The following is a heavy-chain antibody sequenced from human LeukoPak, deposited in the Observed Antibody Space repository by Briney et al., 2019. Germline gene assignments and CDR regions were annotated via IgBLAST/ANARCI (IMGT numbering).Heavy chain of an antibody. CDR3: SSRGAEVSEGINSFSPFDY. Sequence: SETLSLTCPVSGGSISSSRYYWGWIRQPPGKALEWIGSIYYSGSTYYNPSLKSRVTISVDTSKNQFSLKLSSVTAADTAVYYCSSRGAEVSEGINSFSPFDYWGQGTLVTVSS. V-gene: IGHV4-39*01. CDR2: IYYSGST. CDR1: GGSISSSRYY. D-gene: IGHD3-10*01. J-gene: IGHJ4*02.